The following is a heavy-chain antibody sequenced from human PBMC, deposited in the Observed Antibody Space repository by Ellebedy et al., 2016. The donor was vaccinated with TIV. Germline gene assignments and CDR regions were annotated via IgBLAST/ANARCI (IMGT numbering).Heavy chain of an antibody. CDR1: GGIFSTFA. V-gene: IGHV1-69*13. CDR2: IINMLGTA. CDR3: ARSDGRYYDILTGFSNYYYHGMDV. Sequence: SVKVSCKASGGIFSTFAVSWVRQAPGQGLEWMGGIINMLGTANYAQKFQGRVTITADESTSTAYMELSSLKSDDTAVYYCARSDGRYYDILTGFSNYYYHGMDVWGQGTTVTVSS. D-gene: IGHD3-9*01. J-gene: IGHJ6*02.